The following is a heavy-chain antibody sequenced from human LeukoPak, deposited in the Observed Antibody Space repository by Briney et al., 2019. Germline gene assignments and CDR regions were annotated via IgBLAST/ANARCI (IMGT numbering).Heavy chain of an antibody. J-gene: IGHJ4*02. V-gene: IGHV4-59*12. CDR2: IYYTGST. Sequence: SETLSLTCTVSGGSISTYYWSWIRQPPGKGLEWIGYIYYTGSTNYNPSLKSRVTISVDTSKNQFSLKLSSVTAADTAVYYCARRLRGYYYGYFDYWGQGTLVTVSS. D-gene: IGHD3-22*01. CDR3: ARRLRGYYYGYFDY. CDR1: GGSISTYY.